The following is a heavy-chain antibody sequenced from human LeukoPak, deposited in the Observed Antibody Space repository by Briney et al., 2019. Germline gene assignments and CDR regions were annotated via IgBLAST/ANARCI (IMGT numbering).Heavy chain of an antibody. D-gene: IGHD6-6*01. CDR2: INHSGST. J-gene: IGHJ4*02. CDR1: GGSFSGYY. Sequence: SETLSLTCAVYGGSFSGYYWSWIRQPPGKGLEWIGEINHSGSTNYNPSLKSRVTISVDTSKNQFSLKLSSVTAADTAVYYCARGKGIAAPPLDYWGQGTLVTVSS. CDR3: ARGKGIAAPPLDY. V-gene: IGHV4-34*01.